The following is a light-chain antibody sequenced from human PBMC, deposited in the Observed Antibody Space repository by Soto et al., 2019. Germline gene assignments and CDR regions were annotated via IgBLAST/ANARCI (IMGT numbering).Light chain of an antibody. CDR3: TSYAGSNTYV. CDR1: ENDIGVYDF. J-gene: IGLJ1*01. V-gene: IGLV2-8*01. CDR2: EVV. Sequence: TPPPSGSGSRGQSVTISCTGTENDIGVYDFVSWYQHHPGKAPRLSIYEVVQRPSGVPDRFSGSKSGNTASLTVSGLQAADEADYFCTSYAGSNTYVFGSGTKVTVL.